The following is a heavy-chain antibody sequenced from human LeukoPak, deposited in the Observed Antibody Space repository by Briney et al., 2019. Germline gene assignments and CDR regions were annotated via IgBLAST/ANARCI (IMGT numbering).Heavy chain of an antibody. CDR3: AKDLSGVGGLFDY. V-gene: IGHV3-23*01. Sequence: GGSLRLSCAASGFTFTTYSMNWVRQAPGKGLEWVSAISGSGGSTYYADSVKGRFTISRDNSKNTLYLQMNSLRAEDTAVYYCAKDLSGVGGLFDYWGQGTLVTVSS. J-gene: IGHJ4*02. D-gene: IGHD1-26*01. CDR2: ISGSGGST. CDR1: GFTFTTYS.